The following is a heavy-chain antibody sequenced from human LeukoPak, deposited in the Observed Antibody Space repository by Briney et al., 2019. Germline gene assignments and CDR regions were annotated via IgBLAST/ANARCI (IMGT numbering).Heavy chain of an antibody. J-gene: IGHJ4*02. CDR1: GGSVSSGSYY. Sequence: SETLSLTCTVSGGSVSSGSYYWSWIRQHPGKGLEWIGYIYYSGSTYYNPSLKSRVTISVDTSKNQFSLKLSSVTAADTAVYYCARVTVTHAVVDYWGQGTLVTVSS. CDR3: ARVTVTHAVVDY. CDR2: IYYSGST. D-gene: IGHD4-17*01. V-gene: IGHV4-31*03.